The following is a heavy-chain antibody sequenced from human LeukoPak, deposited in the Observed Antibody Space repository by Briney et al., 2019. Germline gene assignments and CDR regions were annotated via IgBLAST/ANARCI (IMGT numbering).Heavy chain of an antibody. J-gene: IGHJ4*02. Sequence: GGSLRLSCAASGFTFSSYTMNWVRQAPGKGLEWVSSISSSSSSYIYYADSMKGRFTISRDNAKNSLYLQMNSLRAEDTAVYYCARDPVWSGYPPYFDYWGQGTLVTVSS. CDR1: GFTFSSYT. D-gene: IGHD3-3*01. V-gene: IGHV3-21*01. CDR3: ARDPVWSGYPPYFDY. CDR2: ISSSSSSYI.